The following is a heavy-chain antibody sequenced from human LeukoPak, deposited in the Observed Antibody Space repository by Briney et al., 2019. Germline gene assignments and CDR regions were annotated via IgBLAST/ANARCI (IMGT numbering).Heavy chain of an antibody. J-gene: IGHJ3*02. CDR2: INPNSGGT. D-gene: IGHD4-17*01. CDR3: ARDTQLTTGTTPDAFDI. Sequence: ASVKVSCKASGYTFTGYYMHWVRQAPGQGLEWLGWINPNSGGTNYAQKFQGRVTMTRDTSISTAYMELSRLRSDDTAVYYCARDTQLTTGTTPDAFDIWGQGTMVTVSS. CDR1: GYTFTGYY. V-gene: IGHV1-2*02.